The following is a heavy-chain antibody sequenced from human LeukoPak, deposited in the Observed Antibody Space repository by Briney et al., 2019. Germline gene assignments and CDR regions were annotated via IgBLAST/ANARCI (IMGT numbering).Heavy chain of an antibody. V-gene: IGHV3-23*01. CDR3: AKDPFRTRVSAPDY. CDR1: GFTVSDYT. D-gene: IGHD2-2*01. J-gene: IGHJ4*02. CDR2: ISGSGTTT. Sequence: GGSLRLSCAASGFTVSDYTMSWVRQAPGKGLEWVSAISGSGTTTYYADSVKGRFTISRDNSNNTLYLQMNSLRAEDTAVYYCAKDPFRTRVSAPDYWGQGTLVTVSS.